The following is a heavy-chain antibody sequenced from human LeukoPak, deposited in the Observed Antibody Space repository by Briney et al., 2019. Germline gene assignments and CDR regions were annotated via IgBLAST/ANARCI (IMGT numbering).Heavy chain of an antibody. CDR3: AEDPFPSMIVVEGPDY. V-gene: IGHV3-30*18. Sequence: GRSLRLSCAASGFTFSSYGMHCVRQAPGKGLEWVAVISYDGSNKYYADSVKGRFTISRDNSKNTLYLQMNSLRAEDTAVYYCAEDPFPSMIVVEGPDYWGQGTLVTVSS. J-gene: IGHJ4*02. CDR2: ISYDGSNK. D-gene: IGHD3-22*01. CDR1: GFTFSSYG.